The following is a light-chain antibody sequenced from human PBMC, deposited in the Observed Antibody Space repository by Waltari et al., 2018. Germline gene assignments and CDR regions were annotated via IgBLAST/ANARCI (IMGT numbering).Light chain of an antibody. CDR2: CAS. CDR3: QQYNNWLRT. J-gene: IGKJ1*01. V-gene: IGKV3-15*01. Sequence: EIVMTQSPATLSVSPGERATLSCRASQSVSSNLAWYQQKPGQAPRLLIYCASTRATGIPARFSGSGSGTEFTLTISSLQSEDFAVYYCQQYNNWLRTFGQGTKVEIK. CDR1: QSVSSN.